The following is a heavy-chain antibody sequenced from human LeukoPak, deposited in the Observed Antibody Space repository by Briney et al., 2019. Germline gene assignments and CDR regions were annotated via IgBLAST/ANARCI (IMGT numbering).Heavy chain of an antibody. V-gene: IGHV4-31*03. Sequence: SETLSLTCTVSGGSISSGDYYWSWIRQHPGKGLKWIGYIYYSGSTYYNPSLKSRITISLDTSKNQFSLRLSSVTAADTAVYYCARSAAGVVRFFDYWGQGTLVTVSS. D-gene: IGHD4-23*01. CDR1: GGSISSGDYY. J-gene: IGHJ4*02. CDR2: IYYSGST. CDR3: ARSAAGVVRFFDY.